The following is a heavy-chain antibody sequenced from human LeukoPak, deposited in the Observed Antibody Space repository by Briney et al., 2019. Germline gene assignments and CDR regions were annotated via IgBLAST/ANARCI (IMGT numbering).Heavy chain of an antibody. CDR2: ISVSGSTT. D-gene: IGHD3-9*01. Sequence: QPGGSLRLSCAASGFSFSSYAMSWVRQGPGKGLEWVSAISVSGSTTYYADSVKGRFTISRDNSANTLYLQMNSLRAEDTAVYYCANYNGWLPHNYWGRGTLVTVSS. CDR3: ANYNGWLPHNY. V-gene: IGHV3-23*01. J-gene: IGHJ4*02. CDR1: GFSFSSYA.